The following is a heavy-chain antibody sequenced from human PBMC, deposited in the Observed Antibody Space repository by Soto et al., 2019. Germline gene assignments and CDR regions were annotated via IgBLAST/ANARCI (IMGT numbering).Heavy chain of an antibody. CDR1: GGSISSSSYY. CDR3: ASYGSGSHYYFDY. D-gene: IGHD3-10*01. J-gene: IGHJ4*02. Sequence: QLQLQESGPGLVKPSETLSLTCTVSGGSISSSSYYWGWIRQPPGKGLEWIGSIYYSGSTYYNPSLKSRVTISVDTSKNQFSLKLSSVTAADTAVYYCASYGSGSHYYFDYWGQGTLVTVSS. V-gene: IGHV4-39*01. CDR2: IYYSGST.